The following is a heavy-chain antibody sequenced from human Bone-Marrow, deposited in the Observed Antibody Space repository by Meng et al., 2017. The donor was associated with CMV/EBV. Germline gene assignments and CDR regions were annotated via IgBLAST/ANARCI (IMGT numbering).Heavy chain of an antibody. V-gene: IGHV3-21*01. D-gene: IGHD1-26*01. CDR1: GFTFSSYS. CDR2: ISSSSSYI. CDR3: ARDRGELVGAPVV. Sequence: GESLKISCAASGFTFSSYSMNWVRQAPGKGLEWVSSISSSSSYIYYADSVKGRFTISRDNAENSLYLQMNSLRAEDTAVYYCARDRGELVGAPVVWGQGTLVTVSS. J-gene: IGHJ4*02.